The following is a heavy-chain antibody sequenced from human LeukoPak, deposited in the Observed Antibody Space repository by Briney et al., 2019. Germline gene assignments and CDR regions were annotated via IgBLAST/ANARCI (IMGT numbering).Heavy chain of an antibody. V-gene: IGHV4-39*01. D-gene: IGHD5/OR15-5a*01. CDR3: VRRCYSGSVYYYFDY. CDR2: ITYSGNS. CDR1: GGSISSSGHY. J-gene: IGHJ4*02. Sequence: SETLSLTCSVSGGSISSSGHYWGWIRQPPGKGLEWIGIITYSGNSNYNPSLKSRVTISVDASNNQFSLKLTSMTAADTAVYYCVRRCYSGSVYYYFDYWGQGTLVTVSS.